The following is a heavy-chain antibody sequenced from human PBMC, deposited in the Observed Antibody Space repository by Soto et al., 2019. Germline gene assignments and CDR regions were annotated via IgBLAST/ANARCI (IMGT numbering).Heavy chain of an antibody. J-gene: IGHJ4*02. CDR2: ISGSGGST. Sequence: EVQLLESGGGLVQPGGSLRLSCAASGFTFSSYAMSWVRQAPGKGLEWVSAISGSGGSTYYADSVKGRFTISRDNSKNTLYLQMNSLRAEDTAVYYCAKETTLGYCSSTSCSYYFDYWGQGTLVTVSS. CDR3: AKETTLGYCSSTSCSYYFDY. CDR1: GFTFSSYA. D-gene: IGHD2-2*03. V-gene: IGHV3-23*01.